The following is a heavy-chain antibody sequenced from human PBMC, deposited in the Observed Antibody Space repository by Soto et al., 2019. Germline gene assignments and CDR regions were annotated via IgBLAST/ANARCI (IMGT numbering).Heavy chain of an antibody. CDR2: IYSGGST. Sequence: QTWGSLRLSCAASVFTVSIDYMSWVRQAPGKGLDWASLIYSGGSTCYADSVKGRFTISRDNSKNTLYLQMNSLRAEDTAVYYCARVYGGYTSWFDPWGQGTMVTVSS. CDR1: VFTVSIDY. V-gene: IGHV3-53*01. CDR3: ARVYGGYTSWFDP. D-gene: IGHD4-17*01. J-gene: IGHJ5*02.